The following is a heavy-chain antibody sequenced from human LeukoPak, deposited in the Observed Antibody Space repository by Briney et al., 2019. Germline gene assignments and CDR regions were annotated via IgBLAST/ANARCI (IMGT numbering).Heavy chain of an antibody. CDR2: IYYSGST. V-gene: IGHV4-39*07. J-gene: IGHJ4*02. D-gene: IGHD3-10*01. CDR1: GGSISSSSYY. CDR3: ARVRGLLWFGESPYYFDY. Sequence: PSETLSLTCTVSGGSISSSSYYWGWIRQPPGKGLEWFGSIYYSGSTYYNPSLKSRVTISVDTSKNQFSLKLSSVTAADTAVYYCARVRGLLWFGESPYYFDYWGQGTLVTVSS.